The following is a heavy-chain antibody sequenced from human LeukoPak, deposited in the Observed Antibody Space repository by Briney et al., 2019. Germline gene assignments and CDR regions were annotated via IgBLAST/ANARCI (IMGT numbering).Heavy chain of an antibody. Sequence: NPGGSLRLSCAASGFTFSSYEMNWVRQAPGKGLEWVSYISSSGSTIYYADSVKGRFTISRDNAKNSLYLQMNSLRAEDTAVYYCARGVCSGGSCYLVYFDYWGQGTLVTVSS. D-gene: IGHD2-15*01. J-gene: IGHJ4*02. CDR3: ARGVCSGGSCYLVYFDY. V-gene: IGHV3-48*03. CDR2: ISSSGSTI. CDR1: GFTFSSYE.